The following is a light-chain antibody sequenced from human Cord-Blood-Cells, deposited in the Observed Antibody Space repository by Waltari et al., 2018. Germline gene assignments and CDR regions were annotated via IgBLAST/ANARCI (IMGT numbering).Light chain of an antibody. V-gene: IGKV3-20*01. CDR2: GAS. CDR1: PSVSSSY. CDR3: QQYGSSPPMYT. J-gene: IGKJ2*01. Sequence: IVLTQSPGTLSLSPGERATLSCRASPSVSSSYLAWYQQKPGQAPRLLIYGASSRATGIPDRFSGSGSGTDFTLTISRLEPEDFAVYYCQQYGSSPPMYTFGQGTKLEIK.